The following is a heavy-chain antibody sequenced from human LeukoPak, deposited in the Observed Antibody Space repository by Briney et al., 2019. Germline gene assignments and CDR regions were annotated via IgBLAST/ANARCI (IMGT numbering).Heavy chain of an antibody. CDR2: ISSSSSYI. Sequence: GGSLRLSCAASGFTFSSYSMKWVRQAPGKGLEWVSSISSSSSYIYYADSVKGRFTISRDNAKNSLYLQMNSLRAEDTAVYYCARDSYGNVHDYWGQGTLVTVSS. J-gene: IGHJ4*02. CDR1: GFTFSSYS. V-gene: IGHV3-21*01. D-gene: IGHD5-18*01. CDR3: ARDSYGNVHDY.